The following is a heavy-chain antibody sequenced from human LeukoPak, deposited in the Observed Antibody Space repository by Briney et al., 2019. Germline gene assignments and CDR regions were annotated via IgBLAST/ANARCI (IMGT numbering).Heavy chain of an antibody. CDR1: RGSIMTTHW. V-gene: IGHV3-7*01. D-gene: IGHD5/OR15-5a*01. Sequence: ETLSLTCTLSRGSIMTTHWWSWVRQAPGKGLEWVATIRQDGGAKYYLDSVEGRFIISRDNAKNSLSLQMDSLRAEDTAVYYCARLSGDSTIYDYWGQGTLVTVSS. J-gene: IGHJ4*02. CDR2: IRQDGGAK. CDR3: ARLSGDSTIYDY.